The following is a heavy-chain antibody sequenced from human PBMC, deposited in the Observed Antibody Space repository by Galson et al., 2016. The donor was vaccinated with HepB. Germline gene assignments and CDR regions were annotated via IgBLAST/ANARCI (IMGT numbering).Heavy chain of an antibody. Sequence: SLRLSCAASGFTFSNYAMSWVRQAPGKGLEWASAISGSGGSPYYADSVKGRFTISGDNSKNTLYLQMNSLRVEDTALYYCAKDTRSAFYSRWFDPWGQGTLVTCSS. D-gene: IGHD3-3*01. J-gene: IGHJ5*02. CDR1: GFTFSNYA. CDR2: ISGSGGSP. CDR3: AKDTRSAFYSRWFDP. V-gene: IGHV3-23*01.